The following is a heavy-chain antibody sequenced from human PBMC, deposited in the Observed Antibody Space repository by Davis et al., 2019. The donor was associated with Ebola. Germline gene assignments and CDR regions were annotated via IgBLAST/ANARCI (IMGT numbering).Heavy chain of an antibody. CDR1: GGSISGYY. CDR3: ARGYGMDV. J-gene: IGHJ6*04. CDR2: INHSGST. V-gene: IGHV4-34*01. Sequence: PSETLSLTCTVSGGSISGYYWSWIRQPPGKGLEWIGEINHSGSTNYNPSLKSRVTISVDTSKNQFSLKLSSVTAADTAVYYCARGYGMDVWGKGTTVTVSS.